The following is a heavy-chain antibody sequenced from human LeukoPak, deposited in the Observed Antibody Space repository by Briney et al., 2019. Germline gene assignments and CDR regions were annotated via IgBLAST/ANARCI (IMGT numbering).Heavy chain of an antibody. CDR1: GFTFSSYW. D-gene: IGHD3-3*01. Sequence: GGSLRLSCAASGFTFSSYWMNWVRQAPGKGLEWVANIKLDGSEKNYVDSVKGRFTISRDNTKNSLYLQMNSLRVEDTAVFYCARDQYDTWSRRGNFDSWGQGTLVIVSS. J-gene: IGHJ4*02. V-gene: IGHV3-7*03. CDR3: ARDQYDTWSRRGNFDS. CDR2: IKLDGSEK.